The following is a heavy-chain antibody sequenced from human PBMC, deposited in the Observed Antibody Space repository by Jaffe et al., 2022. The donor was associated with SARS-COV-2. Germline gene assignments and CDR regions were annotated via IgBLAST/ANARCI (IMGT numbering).Heavy chain of an antibody. CDR1: GGSISSSSYY. CDR3: ARQLTMIVVDDRRGSGAFDI. D-gene: IGHD3-22*01. J-gene: IGHJ3*02. Sequence: QLQLQESGPGLVKPSETLSLTCTVSGGSISSSSYYWGWIRQPPGKGLEWIGSIYYSGSTYYNPSLKSRVTISVDTSKNQFSLKLSSVTAADTAVYYCARQLTMIVVDDRRGSGAFDIWGQGTMVTVSS. V-gene: IGHV4-39*01. CDR2: IYYSGST.